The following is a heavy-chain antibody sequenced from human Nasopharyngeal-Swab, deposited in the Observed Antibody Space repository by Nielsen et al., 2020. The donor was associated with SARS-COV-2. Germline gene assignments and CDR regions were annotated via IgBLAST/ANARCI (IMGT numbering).Heavy chain of an antibody. CDR2: IGDKDHNYAT. CDR3: TTDFYFDY. Sequence: ESLKISCAASGFTFSGSAIHWVRQASGTGLGLVCRIGDKDHNYATTYGASVQGRFTISRDDSKNTAFLQMDSVKTDDTALYYCTTDFYFDYWGQGTLVTVSS. J-gene: IGHJ4*02. V-gene: IGHV3-73*01. CDR1: GFTFSGSA.